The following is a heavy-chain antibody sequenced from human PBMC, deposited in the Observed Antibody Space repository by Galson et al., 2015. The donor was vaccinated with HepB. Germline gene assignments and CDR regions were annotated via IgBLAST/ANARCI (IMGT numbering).Heavy chain of an antibody. Sequence: TLSLTCTVSGGSITTSSYYWGWIRRPPGKGLEWIGSIYYRGTTYYNPSLKSRVTISFDTSKNQVSLKLTSATAADTAVYFCARQGGLGAAGRAFDLWGQGTMVTVSS. CDR1: GGSITTSSYY. D-gene: IGHD6-13*01. CDR3: ARQGGLGAAGRAFDL. J-gene: IGHJ3*01. V-gene: IGHV4-39*01. CDR2: IYYRGTT.